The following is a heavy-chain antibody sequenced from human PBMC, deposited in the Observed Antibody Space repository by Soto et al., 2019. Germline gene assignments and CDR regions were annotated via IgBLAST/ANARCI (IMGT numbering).Heavy chain of an antibody. Sequence: GGSLRLCCAASGFTFSRYNMNWVRQAPGKGLEWVSSVGTGSSYKYYADSVKGRFTVYRDNAKNSLYLQMNTLRADDTAVYYCARESATGPVVDFWGQGTMVTVSS. V-gene: IGHV3-21*01. J-gene: IGHJ3*01. CDR3: ARESATGPVVDF. CDR2: VGTGSSYK. CDR1: GFTFSRYN.